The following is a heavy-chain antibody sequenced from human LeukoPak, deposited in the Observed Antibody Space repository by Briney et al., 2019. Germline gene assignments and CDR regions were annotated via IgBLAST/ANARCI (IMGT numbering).Heavy chain of an antibody. V-gene: IGHV3-21*01. CDR1: GFTFSSHS. D-gene: IGHD3-3*01. J-gene: IGHJ4*02. CDR3: ARGFNVLRFLEWSAYYFDY. Sequence: KAGGSLRLSCAASGFTFSSHSMNWVRQAPGKGLEWVSSISSSSSYIYYADSVKGRFTISRDNAKNSLYLQMSSMRAEDTAVYYCARGFNVLRFLEWSAYYFDYWGQGTLVTVSS. CDR2: ISSSSSYI.